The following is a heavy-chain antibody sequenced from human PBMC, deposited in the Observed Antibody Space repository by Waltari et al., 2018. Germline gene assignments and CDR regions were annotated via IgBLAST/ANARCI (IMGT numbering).Heavy chain of an antibody. CDR1: GFTFRSYA. D-gene: IGHD6-6*01. V-gene: IGHV3-30-3*01. CDR3: ARGGYSSSSGYYYGMDV. J-gene: IGHJ6*02. Sequence: QVQLVESGGGVVQPGRSLRLPCAAPGFTFRSYAMHRFRPAPGKGRKWVAVISYDGSNKYYADSVKGRFTISRDNSKNTLYLQMNSLRAEDTAVYYCARGGYSSSSGYYYGMDVWGQGTTVTVSS. CDR2: ISYDGSNK.